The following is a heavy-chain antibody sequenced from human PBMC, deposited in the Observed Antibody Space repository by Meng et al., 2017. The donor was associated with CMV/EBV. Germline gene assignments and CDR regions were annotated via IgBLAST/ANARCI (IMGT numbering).Heavy chain of an antibody. J-gene: IGHJ4*02. Sequence: HLVQSGAEVKKLGAPVNVSCKASGYTFTGYYMHWVRQAPGQGLEWMGWINPNSGGTNYAQKFQGRVTMTRDTSISTAYMELSRLRSDDTAVYYCARTPSYSGSQRPFDYWGQGTLVTVSS. D-gene: IGHD1-26*01. CDR1: GYTFTGYY. CDR3: ARTPSYSGSQRPFDY. V-gene: IGHV1-2*02. CDR2: INPNSGGT.